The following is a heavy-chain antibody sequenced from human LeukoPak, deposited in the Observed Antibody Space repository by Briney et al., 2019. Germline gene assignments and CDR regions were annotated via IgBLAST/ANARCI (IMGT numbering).Heavy chain of an antibody. Sequence: ASVKVSCKASGYTFTSYGISWVRQAPGQGLEWMGWISAYNGNTNYAQKLQGRVTMTTDTSTSTAYMELRSLRSDDTAVYYCASLLGEIAAAGYYFDYWGQGTLVTVSS. CDR2: ISAYNGNT. J-gene: IGHJ4*02. CDR3: ASLLGEIAAAGYYFDY. V-gene: IGHV1-18*01. CDR1: GYTFTSYG. D-gene: IGHD6-13*01.